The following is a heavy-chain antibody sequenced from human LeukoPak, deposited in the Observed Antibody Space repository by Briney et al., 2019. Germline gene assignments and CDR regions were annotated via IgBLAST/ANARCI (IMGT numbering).Heavy chain of an antibody. V-gene: IGHV1-2*06. Sequence: VASVKVSCKASGYTFTGYYMHWVRQAPGQGLEWMGRINPNSGGTNYAQKFQGRVTMTRDTSISTAYMELSRLRSDDTAVYYCVRDSPYYYGMDVWGQGTTVTVSS. CDR3: VRDSPYYYGMDV. CDR2: INPNSGGT. J-gene: IGHJ6*02. CDR1: GYTFTGYY.